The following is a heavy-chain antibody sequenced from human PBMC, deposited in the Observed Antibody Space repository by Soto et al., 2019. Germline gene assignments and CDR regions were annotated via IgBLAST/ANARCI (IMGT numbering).Heavy chain of an antibody. CDR3: ARAPPRIAVAQLRNWFER. V-gene: IGHV1-18*01. CDR2: ISAYNGNT. D-gene: IGHD6-19*01. J-gene: IGHJ5*02. Sequence: ASVKVSCKASGYTFTSYGISWVRQAPGQGLEWMGWISAYNGNTNYAQKLQGRVTMTTDTSTSTAYMELRSLRSDDTAVYYCARAPPRIAVAQLRNWFERLGQETLVIVSA. CDR1: GYTFTSYG.